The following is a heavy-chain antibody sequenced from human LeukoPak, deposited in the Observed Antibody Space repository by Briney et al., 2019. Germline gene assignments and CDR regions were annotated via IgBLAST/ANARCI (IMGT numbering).Heavy chain of an antibody. V-gene: IGHV3-7*01. CDR1: GFTFSTYW. Sequence: GGSLRLSCAASGFTFSTYWMAWVRQAPGEGLGWVANIKEDESAKHQADSVKGRFTISRDNAQNSVYLQMSSLRGEDTAVYYCARDVGGSLDYWGQGTLVTVSS. J-gene: IGHJ4*02. D-gene: IGHD1-26*01. CDR2: IKEDESAK. CDR3: ARDVGGSLDY.